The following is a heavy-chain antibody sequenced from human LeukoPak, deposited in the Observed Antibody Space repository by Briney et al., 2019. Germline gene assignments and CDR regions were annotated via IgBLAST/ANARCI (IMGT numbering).Heavy chain of an antibody. J-gene: IGHJ4*02. D-gene: IGHD3-10*01. CDR2: ISSSGGST. Sequence: GGSLRLSCSASGFTFSRYAMHWVRQAPGKGLEYVSAISSSGGSTYYADSVKGRFTISRDNSRNTLHLQMSSLRVEDTAVYYCVKDSSSGSYFDYWGQGTLVTVSS. V-gene: IGHV3-64D*06. CDR3: VKDSSSGSYFDY. CDR1: GFTFSRYA.